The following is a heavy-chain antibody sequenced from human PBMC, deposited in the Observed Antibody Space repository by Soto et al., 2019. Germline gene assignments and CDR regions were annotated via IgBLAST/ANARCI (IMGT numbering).Heavy chain of an antibody. D-gene: IGHD5-18*01. CDR1: GFTFSDYY. CDR2: ISSSSSYT. CDR3: ARDYSDTAMLDFDY. J-gene: IGHJ4*02. Sequence: KPGGSLRLSCAASGFTFSDYYMSWIRQAPGKGLEWVSYISSSSSYTNYADSVKGRFTISRDNAKNSLYLQMNSLRAEDTAVYYCARDYSDTAMLDFDYWGQGTLVTLSS. V-gene: IGHV3-11*05.